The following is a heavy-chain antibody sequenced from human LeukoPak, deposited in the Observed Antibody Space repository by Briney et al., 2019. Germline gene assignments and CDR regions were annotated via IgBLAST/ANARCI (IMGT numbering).Heavy chain of an antibody. CDR3: AKSPIYDYVWGSYVDY. Sequence: GGSLRLSCAASGFTFDDYGMSWVRQAPGKGLEWVSGINWNGGSTGYADSVKGRFTISRDNAKNSLYLQMNSLRAEDTAVYYCAKSPIYDYVWGSYVDYWGQGTLVTVSS. D-gene: IGHD3-16*01. CDR2: INWNGGST. J-gene: IGHJ4*02. CDR1: GFTFDDYG. V-gene: IGHV3-20*04.